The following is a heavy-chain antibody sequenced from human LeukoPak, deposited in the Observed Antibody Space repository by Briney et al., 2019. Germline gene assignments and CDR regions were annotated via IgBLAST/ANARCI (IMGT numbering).Heavy chain of an antibody. CDR3: ARAPGIVGTTPFGNY. CDR2: IYYSGST. CDR1: GGSVSSGSYY. V-gene: IGHV4-61*03. D-gene: IGHD1-26*01. J-gene: IGHJ4*02. Sequence: PSEALSLTCSVFGGSVSSGSYYWSWIRQSPGKGLEWIGCIYYSGSTNYNPSLRGRVAMSIDTLKNHFSLRLISVTAADTAIYYCARAPGIVGTTPFGNYWGRGTLVTVSS.